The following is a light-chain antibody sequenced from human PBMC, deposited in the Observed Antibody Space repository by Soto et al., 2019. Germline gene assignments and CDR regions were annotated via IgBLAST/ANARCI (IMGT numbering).Light chain of an antibody. V-gene: IGKV3-20*01. CDR1: QSVSSN. J-gene: IGKJ5*01. Sequence: EIVLKQSPGTLSLSTGDRATLSCRASQSVSSNLAWYQQNPGQAPRLLIYGASSRATGIPDRFSGSGSGTDFTLTISRLEPEDFAVYYCQQYYGSPGITFGQGTRLE. CDR3: QQYYGSPGIT. CDR2: GAS.